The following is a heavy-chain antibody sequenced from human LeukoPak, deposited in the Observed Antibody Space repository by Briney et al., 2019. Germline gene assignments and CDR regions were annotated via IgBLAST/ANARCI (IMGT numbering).Heavy chain of an antibody. J-gene: IGHJ6*03. CDR2: INPNSGGT. D-gene: IGHD6-6*01. Sequence: GASVKVSCKASGYTFTGYYMHWVRQAPGQGLEWMGWINPNSGGTNYAQKFQGRVTMTRDTSISTAYMELSRLRSDDTAVYYCARWSTSSGVGYYYMDVWGKGTTVTVSS. CDR1: GYTFTGYY. CDR3: ARWSTSSGVGYYYMDV. V-gene: IGHV1-2*02.